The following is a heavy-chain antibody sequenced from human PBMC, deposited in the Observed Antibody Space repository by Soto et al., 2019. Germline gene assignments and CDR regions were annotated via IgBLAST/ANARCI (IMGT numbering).Heavy chain of an antibody. V-gene: IGHV2-5*02. Sequence: QITLNESGPALVKPTQTLTLTCTFSGFSLNTRDVGVGWIRQPPGKALEWLGVVYWDDDKTYSPSLKSRLTITKDTPKNQVVLRMTKIDPVDTATYYCAHCRGGVASFWGQGTLVTVSS. J-gene: IGHJ4*02. CDR1: GFSLNTRDVG. CDR3: AHCRGGVASF. D-gene: IGHD3-16*01. CDR2: VYWDDDK.